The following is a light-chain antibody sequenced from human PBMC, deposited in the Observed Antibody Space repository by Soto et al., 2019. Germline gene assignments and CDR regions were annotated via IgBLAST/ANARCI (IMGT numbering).Light chain of an antibody. CDR3: QSYDSSLCVV. CDR2: GNS. CDR1: SSNIGAGYD. J-gene: IGLJ2*01. Sequence: QPVLTQPPSVSGAPGQRVTISCTGSSSNIGAGYDVQWYQQLPGTAPKLLIYGNSNRPSGVPDRFSGSKSGTSASLAITGLQAEDEADYYCQSYDSSLCVVFGGGTKLTVL. V-gene: IGLV1-40*01.